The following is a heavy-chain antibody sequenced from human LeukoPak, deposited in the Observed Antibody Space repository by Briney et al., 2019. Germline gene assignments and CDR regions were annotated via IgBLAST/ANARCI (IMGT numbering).Heavy chain of an antibody. CDR3: ARSARFYFDY. Sequence: GGSLRLSCVASGFTFSNHAMTWVRQAPGKGLEWVSTVSGGGGGTYFADSVKGRFTISRDNSKNTMYLQMNSLRAEDTAIYYCARSARFYFDYWGQGTQVTVSS. CDR2: VSGGGGGT. CDR1: GFTFSNHA. J-gene: IGHJ4*02. V-gene: IGHV3-23*01.